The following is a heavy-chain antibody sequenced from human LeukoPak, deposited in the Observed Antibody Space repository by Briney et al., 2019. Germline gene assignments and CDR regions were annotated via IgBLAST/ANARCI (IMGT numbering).Heavy chain of an antibody. CDR3: ARDHDYEGLKGNY. CDR2: INTHNGGT. CDR1: GYTFTSYA. Sequence: ASVKVSCKASGYTFTSYAMNWVRQAPGQGLEYMGRINTHNGGTVYALQFQGRLSMTRDTSISTAYMELQSLRSEDTAVYYCARDHDYEGLKGNYWGRGTMVTVSS. D-gene: IGHD3-16*01. V-gene: IGHV1-2*06. J-gene: IGHJ4*02.